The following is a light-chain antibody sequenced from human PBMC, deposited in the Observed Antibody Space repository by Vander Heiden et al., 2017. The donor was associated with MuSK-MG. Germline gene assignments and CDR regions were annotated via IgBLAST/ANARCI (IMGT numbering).Light chain of an antibody. Sequence: DPVSISCQTRKDISVYLNWYQQKTGKAPKLLIYDVSHLEAGVSSRVRGGGSGTEFTLTISSLQPEDIATYYCQQYDKVLIHFGPGTKVNIK. CDR3: QQYDKVLIH. V-gene: IGKV1-33*01. CDR2: DVS. J-gene: IGKJ3*01. CDR1: KDISVY.